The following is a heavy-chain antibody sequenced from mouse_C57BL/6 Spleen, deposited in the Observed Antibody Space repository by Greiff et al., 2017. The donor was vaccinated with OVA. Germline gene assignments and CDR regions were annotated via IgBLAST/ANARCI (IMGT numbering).Heavy chain of an antibody. D-gene: IGHD2-4*01. Sequence: VQLQQSGAELVKPGASVKISCKASGYAFSSYWMNWVKQRPGKGLEWIGQIYPGDGDTNYNGKFKGKATLTADKSSSTAYMQLSSLTSEDSAVYFCARGGDYDYYWYFDVWGTGTTVTVSS. CDR1: GYAFSSYW. J-gene: IGHJ1*03. CDR2: IYPGDGDT. V-gene: IGHV1-80*01. CDR3: ARGGDYDYYWYFDV.